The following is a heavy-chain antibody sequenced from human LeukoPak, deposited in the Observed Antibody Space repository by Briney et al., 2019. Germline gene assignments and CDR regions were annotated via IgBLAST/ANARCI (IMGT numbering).Heavy chain of an antibody. J-gene: IGHJ4*02. V-gene: IGHV1-8*01. CDR3: ARAGRDSSTYYRL. CDR2: MNPNSGNT. CDR1: GYTFTSSD. Sequence: PQASVKVSCKASGYTFTSSDINWVRQATGQGLEWMGWMNPNSGNTGYAQKFQGRVTMTTNTSTATAYMELESLRSDDTAMYFCARAGRDSSTYYRLWGQGTLVTVSS. D-gene: IGHD3-22*01.